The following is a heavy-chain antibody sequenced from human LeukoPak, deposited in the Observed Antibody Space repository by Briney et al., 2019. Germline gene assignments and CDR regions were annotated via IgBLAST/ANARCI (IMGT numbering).Heavy chain of an antibody. J-gene: IGHJ4*02. Sequence: GGSLRLSCAASGFTFRSYEMNWVRQAPGKGLEWIAYTSISGQTTNYADSVRGRFTISRDNAKNSVDLQMISLRAEDTAVYFCARSYDSRGYFFYFDFWGQGTLVTVSS. V-gene: IGHV3-48*03. CDR2: TSISGQTT. CDR1: GFTFRSYE. D-gene: IGHD3-22*01. CDR3: ARSYDSRGYFFYFDF.